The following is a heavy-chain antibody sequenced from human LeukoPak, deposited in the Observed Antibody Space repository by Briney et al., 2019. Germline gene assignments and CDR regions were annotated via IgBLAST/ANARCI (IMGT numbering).Heavy chain of an antibody. D-gene: IGHD6-6*01. CDR2: ISSSSSYI. CDR3: ARADRPYSSSSPDAFDI. Sequence: GGSLRLSCAASGFTFSSYSMNWVRQAPGKGLEWVSSISSSSSYIYYADSVKGRFTISRDNAKNSLYLQMNSLRAEDTAVYYCARADRPYSSSSPDAFDIWGQGTMVTVSS. V-gene: IGHV3-21*01. J-gene: IGHJ3*02. CDR1: GFTFSSYS.